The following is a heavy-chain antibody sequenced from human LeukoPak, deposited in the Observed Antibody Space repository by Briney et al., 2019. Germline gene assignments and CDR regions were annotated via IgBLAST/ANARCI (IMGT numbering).Heavy chain of an antibody. D-gene: IGHD3-10*01. CDR2: INPSGGST. CDR1: GYRFTTYY. V-gene: IGHV1-46*01. CDR3: ARGPGGSGSYSWVTDLGF. Sequence: GASVTVSCTASGYRFTTYYLNWVRQAPGQGLEWMGVINPSGGSTNYAQKFQGRITMTRDTSTSTVYMELSSLRSEDTAVYYCARGPGGSGSYSWVTDLGFWGQGTLVTVSS. J-gene: IGHJ4*02.